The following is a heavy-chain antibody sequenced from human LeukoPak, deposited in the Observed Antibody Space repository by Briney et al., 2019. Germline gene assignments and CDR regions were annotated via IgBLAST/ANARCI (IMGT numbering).Heavy chain of an antibody. J-gene: IGHJ4*02. CDR1: GFNFSSYA. Sequence: PGGSLRLSCAASGFNFSSYAMSWVRQAPGEGLEGVSVISGSGGSPYYADSVKGRFTISRDNSKNTVYLQMNSLRAEDTAVYYCAKGSDLWFGETWGQGALFSVSS. CDR3: AKGSDLWFGET. V-gene: IGHV3-23*01. D-gene: IGHD3-10*01. CDR2: ISGSGGSP.